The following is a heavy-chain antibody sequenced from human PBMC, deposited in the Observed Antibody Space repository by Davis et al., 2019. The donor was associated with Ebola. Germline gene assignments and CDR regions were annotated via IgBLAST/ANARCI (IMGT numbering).Heavy chain of an antibody. V-gene: IGHV4-39*01. J-gene: IGHJ4*02. CDR3: ARVVSTFYGDYGDYFDY. CDR1: GGSISSSSYY. D-gene: IGHD4-17*01. CDR2: IYYSGST. Sequence: SETLSLTCTVSGGSISSSSYYWGWIRQPPGKGLEWIGSIYYSGSTYYNPSLKSRVTISVDTSKNQFSLKLSSVTAADTAVYYCARVVSTFYGDYGDYFDYWGQGTLVTVSS.